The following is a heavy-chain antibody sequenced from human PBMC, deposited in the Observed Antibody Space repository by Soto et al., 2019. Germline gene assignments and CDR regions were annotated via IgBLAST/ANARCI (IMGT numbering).Heavy chain of an antibody. CDR1: GFTFSSYA. J-gene: IGHJ4*02. CDR3: ARRYYDSSGYYGLSTYYFDY. CDR2: ISGSGGST. Sequence: PGGSLRLSCAASGFTFSSYAMSWVRQAPGKGLEWVSAISGSGGSTYYADSVKGRFTISRDNSKNTLYLQMNSLRAEDTAVYYCARRYYDSSGYYGLSTYYFDYWGQGTLVTVSS. V-gene: IGHV3-23*01. D-gene: IGHD3-22*01.